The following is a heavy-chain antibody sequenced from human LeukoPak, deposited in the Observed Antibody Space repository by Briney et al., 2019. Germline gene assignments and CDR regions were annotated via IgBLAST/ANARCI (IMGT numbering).Heavy chain of an antibody. V-gene: IGHV4-34*01. D-gene: IGHD1-1*01. CDR1: GGSFSGYY. J-gene: IGHJ4*02. CDR2: INHSGST. Sequence: SETLSLTCAVYGGSFSGYYWSWIRQPPGKGLEWIGEINHSGSTNYNPSLKSRVTISVDASKNQFSLKLSSVTAADTAVYYCVRGWGNWNFWGQGTLVTVSS. CDR3: VRGWGNWNF.